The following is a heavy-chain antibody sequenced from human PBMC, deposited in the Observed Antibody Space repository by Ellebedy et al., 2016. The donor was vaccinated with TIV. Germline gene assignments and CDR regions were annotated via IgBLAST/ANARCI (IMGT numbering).Heavy chain of an antibody. V-gene: IGHV4-39*01. CDR2: ISYSGST. D-gene: IGHD3-10*01. J-gene: IGHJ4*02. CDR3: ARSDLLWFGELSQFDY. CDR1: GGSISSSSYY. Sequence: MPSETLSLTCTVSGGSISSSSYYWGWIRQPPGKGLEWIGSISYSGSTYYNPSLTSRVTISVDTSKNQFSLKLSSVTAADTAVYYCARSDLLWFGELSQFDYWGQGTLVTVSS.